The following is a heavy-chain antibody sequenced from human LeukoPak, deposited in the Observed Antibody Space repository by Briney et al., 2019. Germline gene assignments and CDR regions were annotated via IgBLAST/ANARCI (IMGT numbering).Heavy chain of an antibody. CDR1: GFSVSSNY. J-gene: IGHJ2*01. D-gene: IGHD4-23*01. CDR3: ARVGGNRPWYFDL. Sequence: GGSLRLSCAASGFSVSSNYMSWVRQAPGKGLEWVSVIYSGGSTYYAGSVKGRFTISRDNSKNTLYLQMNGLRAEDTAVYYCARVGGNRPWYFDLWGRGTLVTVSS. CDR2: IYSGGST. V-gene: IGHV3-53*01.